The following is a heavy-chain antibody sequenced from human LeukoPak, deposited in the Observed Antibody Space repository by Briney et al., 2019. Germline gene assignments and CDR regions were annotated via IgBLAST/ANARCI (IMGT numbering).Heavy chain of an antibody. Sequence: SVKVSCKASGGTFSSYSITWVRQAPGQGLEWMGGIMPLFNTANYAQQFQGRVTITTDESTSTAYMELSSLRFEDTAMYYCASLDRYHYYLDVWGKGTTVTVSS. V-gene: IGHV1-69*05. CDR1: GGTFSSYS. J-gene: IGHJ6*03. CDR2: IMPLFNTA. D-gene: IGHD3/OR15-3a*01. CDR3: ASLDRYHYYLDV.